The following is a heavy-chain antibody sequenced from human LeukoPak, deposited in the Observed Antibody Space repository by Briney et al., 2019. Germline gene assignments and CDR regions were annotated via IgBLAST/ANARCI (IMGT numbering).Heavy chain of an antibody. J-gene: IGHJ4*02. CDR1: GGTFSSYA. V-gene: IGHV1-69*13. Sequence: SVKVSCKASGGTFSSYAISWVRQAPGQGLEWMGGIIPIFGTANYAQKFQGRVTITADESTSTAYMVLSSLRSEDTAVYYCARPGRGYSGYDPFDYWGQGTLVTGSS. CDR2: IIPIFGTA. CDR3: ARPGRGYSGYDPFDY. D-gene: IGHD5-12*01.